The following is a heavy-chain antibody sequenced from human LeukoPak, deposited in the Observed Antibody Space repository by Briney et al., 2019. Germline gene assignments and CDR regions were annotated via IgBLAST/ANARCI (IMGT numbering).Heavy chain of an antibody. CDR2: ISGSGGST. V-gene: IGHV3-23*01. D-gene: IGHD1-1*01. CDR3: AKMRTNWNRYFDS. Sequence: GGSLRLSCAASGFTFTNYAMSWVRQAPGKGLAWVSVISGSGGSTLYADSAKGRFTISRDNSKNTLYLQMNSLRAEDTAVFYCAKMRTNWNRYFDSWGQGTLVTVSS. CDR1: GFTFTNYA. J-gene: IGHJ4*02.